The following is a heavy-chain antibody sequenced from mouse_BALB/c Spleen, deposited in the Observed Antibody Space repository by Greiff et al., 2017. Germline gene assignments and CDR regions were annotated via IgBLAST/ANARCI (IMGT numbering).Heavy chain of an antibody. Sequence: EVQRVESGGGLVQPGGSMKLSCVASGFTFSNYWMNWVRQSPEKGLEWVAEIRLKSNNYATHYAESVKGRFTISRDDSKSSVYLQMNNLRAEDTGIYYCTRPEYDYGFAYWGQGTLVTVSA. CDR1: GFTFSNYW. CDR2: IRLKSNNYAT. CDR3: TRPEYDYGFAY. V-gene: IGHV6-6*02. J-gene: IGHJ3*01. D-gene: IGHD2-4*01.